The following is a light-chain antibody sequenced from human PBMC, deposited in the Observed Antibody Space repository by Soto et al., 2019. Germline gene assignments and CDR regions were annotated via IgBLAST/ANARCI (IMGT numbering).Light chain of an antibody. V-gene: IGKV3-20*01. J-gene: IGKJ2*01. CDR1: QSVSSNY. CDR3: QEYGSSPAT. CDR2: AAS. Sequence: EIVVTQSPDTLSLSPGEGAALSCRASQSVSSNYLAWYQQRPGQAPRLLIYAASNRAAGIPARFTGSGSARDFSLNISSLETEDFEVYYCQEYGSSPATFGQGTKLEIK.